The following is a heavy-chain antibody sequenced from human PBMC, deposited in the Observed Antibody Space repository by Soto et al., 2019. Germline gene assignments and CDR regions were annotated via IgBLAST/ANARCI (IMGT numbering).Heavy chain of an antibody. CDR2: ISSSSSYI. D-gene: IGHD4-4*01. Sequence: EVQLVESGGGLVKPGGSLRLSCAASGFTFSSYSMNWVRQAPGKGLEWVSSISSSSSYIYYADSVKGRFTISRDNARNSLYLQMNSLRAEDTAVYYCARGVTTAGFDYWGQGTLVTVSS. CDR3: ARGVTTAGFDY. V-gene: IGHV3-21*01. J-gene: IGHJ4*02. CDR1: GFTFSSYS.